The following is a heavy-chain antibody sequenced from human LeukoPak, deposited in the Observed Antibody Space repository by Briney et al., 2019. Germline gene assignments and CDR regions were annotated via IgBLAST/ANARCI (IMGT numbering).Heavy chain of an antibody. Sequence: GGSLRLSCEASGFTFSSYSMNWVRQAPGKGLEWVSSIVSSSSSYIYYADSVKGRFTISRDNARNSLYLHMNSLRAEDTAVYYCARGSDSSGYDYRGQGILVTVSS. J-gene: IGHJ4*02. CDR3: ARGSDSSGYDY. CDR1: GFTFSSYS. CDR2: IVSSSSSYI. V-gene: IGHV3-21*01. D-gene: IGHD3-22*01.